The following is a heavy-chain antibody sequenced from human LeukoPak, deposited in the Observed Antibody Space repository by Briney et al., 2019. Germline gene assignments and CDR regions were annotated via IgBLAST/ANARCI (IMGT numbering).Heavy chain of an antibody. Sequence: TSGTLSLTCAVSGGSISSPNWRSWVRQFPGKGLEWIGEIYHSGNTNYNPSLKSRVTISVDKSKNQFSLNLDSVTAADTAVYYCARDLSAVAGTFPQRLGPSKDWFDPWGQGILVSVSS. CDR3: ARDLSAVAGTFPQRLGPSKDWFDP. CDR2: IYHSGNT. D-gene: IGHD6-19*01. CDR1: GGSISSPNW. V-gene: IGHV4-4*02. J-gene: IGHJ5*02.